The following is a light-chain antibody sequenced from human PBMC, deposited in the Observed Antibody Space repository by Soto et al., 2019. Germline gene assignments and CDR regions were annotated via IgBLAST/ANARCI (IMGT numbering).Light chain of an antibody. J-gene: IGKJ1*01. CDR3: QHYSSYSGA. Sequence: DIQMTQSPSTLSASVGDRVTITCRASQSISTYLAWYQQKPGKAPQLLIYGASSLDRGVPSRFSGSGSGTEFTLTINSLQPDDFEAYFCQHYSSYSGAFGQVTKVEI. CDR1: QSISTY. V-gene: IGKV1-5*01. CDR2: GAS.